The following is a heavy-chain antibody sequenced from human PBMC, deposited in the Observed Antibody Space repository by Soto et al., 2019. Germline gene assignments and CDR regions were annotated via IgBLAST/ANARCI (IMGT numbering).Heavy chain of an antibody. D-gene: IGHD4-4*01. V-gene: IGHV1-58*01. CDR1: GFTFTSSA. Sequence: SVKVSCKASGFTFTSSAVQWVRQARGQRLEWIGWIVVGSGNTNYAQKFQERVTITRDMSTSTAYMELSSLRSEDTAVYYCAALYLYKVSNYQPLDYWGQGTLVTVSS. J-gene: IGHJ4*02. CDR2: IVVGSGNT. CDR3: AALYLYKVSNYQPLDY.